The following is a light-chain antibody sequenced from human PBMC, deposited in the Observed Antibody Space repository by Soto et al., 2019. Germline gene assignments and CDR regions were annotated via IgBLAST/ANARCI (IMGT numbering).Light chain of an antibody. CDR1: QSVSSSY. CDR3: QQFGSSPLFT. CDR2: AAS. V-gene: IGKV3-20*01. J-gene: IGKJ3*01. Sequence: EIVLTQSPGTLSLCPGERATLSCRASQSVSSSYLAWYQQKPGQAPRLLIYAASSRSTGIPDRFSGSVSGTEFTLTIGRLDPEDFAVYYCQQFGSSPLFTFGPGTKVDVK.